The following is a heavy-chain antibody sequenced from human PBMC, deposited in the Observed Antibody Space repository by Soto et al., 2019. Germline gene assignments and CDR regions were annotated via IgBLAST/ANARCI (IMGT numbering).Heavy chain of an antibody. Sequence: GGSLRLSCAASGFIFSSYAMSWVRQAPVKGLEWVSAISGSDGSTYYADSVKGRFTISRDNSRNTLYLQMNSLRAEDTAVYYCAKDGVAHIPLYTSGSSYDHWGQGTLVTVSS. CDR2: ISGSDGST. CDR3: AKDGVAHIPLYTSGSSYDH. V-gene: IGHV3-23*01. CDR1: GFIFSSYA. D-gene: IGHD3-22*01. J-gene: IGHJ4*02.